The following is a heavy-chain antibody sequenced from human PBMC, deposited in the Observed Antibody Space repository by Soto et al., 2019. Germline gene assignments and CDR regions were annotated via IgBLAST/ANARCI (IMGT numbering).Heavy chain of an antibody. D-gene: IGHD3-3*01. J-gene: IGHJ4*02. CDR2: IYYSGST. CDR1: GGRISSGDYS. V-gene: IGHV4-30-4*01. Sequence: PLSLTCTDPGGRISSGDYSWSWIRQPPGKGLEWIGYIYYSGSTYYNPSLKSRVTISVDTSKNQFSLQLSSVTAADTAVYYCARTGGEWSLVDYWGQGTLVTVSS. CDR3: ARTGGEWSLVDY.